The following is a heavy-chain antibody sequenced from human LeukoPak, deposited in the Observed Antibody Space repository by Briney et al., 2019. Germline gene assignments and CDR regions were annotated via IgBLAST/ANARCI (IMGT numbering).Heavy chain of an antibody. CDR3: ARRSMVQHLDV. J-gene: IGHJ6*04. Sequence: ASVRVSCKASGYTFTNYAMNWVRQAPGQGLEWMGWINTNTGNPTYAQGFTGRFVFSLDTSVSTAYLQISSLKAEDTAIYYCARRSMVQHLDVWGKGTTVTVSS. D-gene: IGHD3-10*01. V-gene: IGHV7-4-1*02. CDR2: INTNTGNP. CDR1: GYTFTNYA.